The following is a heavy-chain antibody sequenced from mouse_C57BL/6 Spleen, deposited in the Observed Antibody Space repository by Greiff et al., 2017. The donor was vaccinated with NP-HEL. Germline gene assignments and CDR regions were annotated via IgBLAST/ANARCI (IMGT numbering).Heavy chain of an antibody. CDR1: GYTFTSYW. D-gene: IGHD1-1*01. J-gene: IGHJ2*01. CDR2: IYPSDSET. Sequence: VQLKQPGAELVRPGSSVKLSCKASGYTFTSYWMDWVKQRPGQGLEWIGNIYPSDSETHYNQKFKDKATLTVDKSSSTAYMQLSSLTSEDSAVYYCASTVVANHYWGQGTTLTVSS. CDR3: ASTVVANHY. V-gene: IGHV1-61*01.